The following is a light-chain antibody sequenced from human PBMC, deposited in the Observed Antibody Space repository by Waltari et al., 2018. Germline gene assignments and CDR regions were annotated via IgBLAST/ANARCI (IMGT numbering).Light chain of an antibody. V-gene: IGLV1-51*01. CDR1: SSNIGPNY. CDR2: DNN. Sequence: QSVLTQPPSVSAAPGQKVTISCSGSSSNIGPNYVSWYQQLPGTAPKLLIYDNNKRPSGIPDRCSGSKSATSATLAITGIQTGDEAEYFCGTWDSSLSIGVFGGGTKLTVL. J-gene: IGLJ3*02. CDR3: GTWDSSLSIGV.